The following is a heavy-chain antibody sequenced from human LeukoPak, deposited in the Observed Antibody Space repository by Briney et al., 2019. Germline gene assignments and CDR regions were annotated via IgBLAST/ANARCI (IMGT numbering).Heavy chain of an antibody. CDR2: IYYSGTT. CDR1: GGSISTYY. V-gene: IGHV4-59*01. Sequence: SETLSLTCTVSGGSISTYYWGWIRQPPGKGLEWIGYIYYSGTTNYNPSLKSRVTISVDTSKNQFSLKLSSVTAADTAVYYCARGVYIAAAQYGYWGQGTLVTVSS. J-gene: IGHJ4*02. D-gene: IGHD6-13*01. CDR3: ARGVYIAAAQYGY.